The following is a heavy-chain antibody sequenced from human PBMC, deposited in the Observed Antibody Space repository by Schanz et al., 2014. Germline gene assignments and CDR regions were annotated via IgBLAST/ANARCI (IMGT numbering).Heavy chain of an antibody. CDR2: ISHSGGSK. D-gene: IGHD5-12*01. CDR1: GFTFSNYA. CDR3: ASPSGYSDYGTYFDF. Sequence: VQLLQFGGGVVQPGRSLRLSCAASGFTFSNYAMSWVRQAPGKGLEWVSSISHSGGSKYYADSVEGRFTISRDNSRNTLYLQMNSLRTEDTAVYYCASPSGYSDYGTYFDFWGQGTLVTVSS. J-gene: IGHJ4*02. V-gene: IGHV3-23*01.